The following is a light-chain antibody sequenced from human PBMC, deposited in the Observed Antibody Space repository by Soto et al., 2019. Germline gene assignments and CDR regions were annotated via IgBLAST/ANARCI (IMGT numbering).Light chain of an antibody. CDR2: TVS. V-gene: IGLV2-14*01. CDR3: SSYSSSTTLEV. J-gene: IGLJ2*01. Sequence: QSALTQPASVSGSAGQSITISCSGTMRDVGAYNLVSWYQQHPGKAPKLMIYTVSNRPSGVSNRFSGSKSGNTASLTISGLQAEDEADYYCSSYSSSTTLEVFGGGTKVTVL. CDR1: MRDVGAYNL.